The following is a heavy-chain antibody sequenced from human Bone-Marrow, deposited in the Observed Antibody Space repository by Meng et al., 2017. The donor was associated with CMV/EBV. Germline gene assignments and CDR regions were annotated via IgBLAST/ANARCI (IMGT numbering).Heavy chain of an antibody. CDR3: ARGYDFWSGYYTYYYYGMDV. CDR1: GFTFSSYS. Sequence: GGSLRLSCAVSGFTFSSYSMNWVRQAPGKGLEWVSSISSSSSYIYYADSVKSRFTISRDNAKNSLYLQMNSLRAEDTAVYYCARGYDFWSGYYTYYYYGMDVWGQGTTVTVSS. V-gene: IGHV3-21*01. D-gene: IGHD3-3*01. J-gene: IGHJ6*02. CDR2: ISSSSSYI.